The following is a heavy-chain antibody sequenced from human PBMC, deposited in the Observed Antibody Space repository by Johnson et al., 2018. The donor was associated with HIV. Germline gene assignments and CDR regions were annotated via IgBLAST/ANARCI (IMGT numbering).Heavy chain of an antibody. CDR1: GFTFSSYD. Sequence: EVQLVESGGGLVQPGGSLRLSCAASGFTFSSYDMHWVRQATGKRLEWASAIGTAGDTYYPDPVKDRFTISRDSSKNAGYLQMSSLLAEDTALYYCARGSSGSFDLWGRGTMVTVSS. J-gene: IGHJ3*01. D-gene: IGHD6-6*01. CDR3: ARGSSGSFDL. CDR2: IGTAGDT. V-gene: IGHV3-13*01.